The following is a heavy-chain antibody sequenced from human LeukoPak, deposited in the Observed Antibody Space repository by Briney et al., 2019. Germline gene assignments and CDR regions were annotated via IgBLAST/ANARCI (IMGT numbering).Heavy chain of an antibody. D-gene: IGHD3-10*01. J-gene: IGHJ6*03. V-gene: IGHV4-34*01. CDR1: GFTFSIYW. CDR3: ARDGFGEPNPSAYYYYMDV. CDR2: INHSGST. Sequence: GSLTLSCAASGFTFSIYWMSWVRHSPGKGLEWSGEINHSGSTNYNPSLKSRVTISVEPPKNHISLTLSSLTAPDTAVYYCARDGFGEPNPSAYYYYMDVWGKGTTVTVSS.